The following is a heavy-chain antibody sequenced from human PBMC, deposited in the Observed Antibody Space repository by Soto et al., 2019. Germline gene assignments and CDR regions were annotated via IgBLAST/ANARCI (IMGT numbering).Heavy chain of an antibody. J-gene: IGHJ4*02. CDR3: ARDGSSGSGDY. CDR1: GFTFNSYG. Sequence: QVQLVESGGGVVQPGRSLRLSCAASGFTFNSYGMHWVRQAPGKGLEWVAVIWSDGSNEYYADSVKGRFTISRDNSKNTLYLQMNSLRAEDTAVYYCARDGSSGSGDYWGQGTLVTVSS. V-gene: IGHV3-33*01. CDR2: IWSDGSNE. D-gene: IGHD1-26*01.